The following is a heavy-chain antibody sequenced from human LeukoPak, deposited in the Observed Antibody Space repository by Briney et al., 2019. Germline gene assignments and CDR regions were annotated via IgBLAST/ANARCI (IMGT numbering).Heavy chain of an antibody. D-gene: IGHD1-26*01. V-gene: IGHV3-7*01. CDR1: GFSLSIYW. Sequence: GGSLRLSCALSGFSLSIYWMGWDSQAPRKLMEWVANIKQDGSEKYYVDSVKGRFTISRDNAKNSLYLQMNSLRAEDTAVYYCARDKIVGATHFDYWGQGTLVTVSS. J-gene: IGHJ4*02. CDR2: IKQDGSEK. CDR3: ARDKIVGATHFDY.